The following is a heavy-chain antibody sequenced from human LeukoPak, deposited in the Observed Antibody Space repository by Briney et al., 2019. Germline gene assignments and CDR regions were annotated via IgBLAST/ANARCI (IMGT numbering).Heavy chain of an antibody. V-gene: IGHV3-23*01. D-gene: IGHD3-10*01. CDR3: AKGSNYGSGSYSVLDY. CDR1: GFTFSSYS. Sequence: GGSLRLSCAASGFTFSSYSMNWVRQAPGKGLEWVSAISGSGGSTYHADSAKGRFTISRDNSKNMLYLQMNSLRAEDTAVYYCAKGSNYGSGSYSVLDYWGQGTLVTVSS. CDR2: ISGSGGST. J-gene: IGHJ4*02.